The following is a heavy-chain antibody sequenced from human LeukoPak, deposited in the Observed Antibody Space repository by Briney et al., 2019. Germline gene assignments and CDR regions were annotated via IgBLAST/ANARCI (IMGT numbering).Heavy chain of an antibody. J-gene: IGHJ4*02. CDR2: ISSSSSYI. D-gene: IGHD6-13*01. CDR1: GFTFSSYS. CDR3: AKGLNLAAYFDY. V-gene: IGHV3-21*04. Sequence: GGSLRLSCAASGFTFSSYSMNWVRQAPGKGLEWVSSISSSSSYIYYADSVKGRFTISRDNAKNSLYLQMNSLRAEDTALYYCAKGLNLAAYFDYWGQGTLVTVSS.